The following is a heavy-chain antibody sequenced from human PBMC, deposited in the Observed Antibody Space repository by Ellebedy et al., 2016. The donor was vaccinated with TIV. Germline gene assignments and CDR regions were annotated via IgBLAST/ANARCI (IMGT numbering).Heavy chain of an antibody. V-gene: IGHV3-7*03. CDR1: GFTFISYW. J-gene: IGHJ4*02. D-gene: IGHD1-26*01. CDR2: INGDGSVI. Sequence: GESLKISXAASGFTFISYWMHWVRQAPGKGLECVAKINGDGSVINYVDSVKGRFTISRDNSKNTLFLQMNSLRADDTAVYYCAILQGGATMQYFFDYWGQGTLVTVSS. CDR3: AILQGGATMQYFFDY.